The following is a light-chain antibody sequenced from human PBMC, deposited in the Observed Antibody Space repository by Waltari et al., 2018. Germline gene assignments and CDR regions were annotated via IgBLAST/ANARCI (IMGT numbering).Light chain of an antibody. CDR3: QQTYSSFT. V-gene: IGKV1-39*01. CDR2: GAS. Sequence: DVQMTQSPSFLSASVGDRVTITCRASQRISSYLNWYQMKPGKAPELLIYGASSLQSGVPSRFSGSCSGTDFTLTISSLQPDDFATYYCQQTYSSFTFGPGTKVDFK. CDR1: QRISSY. J-gene: IGKJ3*01.